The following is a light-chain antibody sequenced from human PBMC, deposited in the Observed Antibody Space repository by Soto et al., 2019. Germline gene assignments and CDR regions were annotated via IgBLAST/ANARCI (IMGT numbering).Light chain of an antibody. CDR3: QQYNNWPET. V-gene: IGKV3-15*01. CDR1: QSVSSN. J-gene: IGKJ1*01. Sequence: EVVFRQSATTLSLCAGERSTLSCRASQSVSSNLAWYQQKPGQAPRLLIYGASTRATGIPARFSGSGSGTEFTLTISSLQSEDFAVYYCQQYNNWPETFGQGTKVDIK. CDR2: GAS.